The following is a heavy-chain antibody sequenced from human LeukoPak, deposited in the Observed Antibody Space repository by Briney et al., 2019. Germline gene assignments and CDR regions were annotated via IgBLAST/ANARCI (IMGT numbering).Heavy chain of an antibody. CDR1: GGTFSSYA. J-gene: IGHJ4*02. Sequence: GASVKVSCKASGGTFSSYAISWVRQAPGRGLEWMGGIIPTFGTANYAQKFQGRVTITADESTSTAYMELSSLRSEDTAVYYCARDGYSSSSFTPFDYWGQGTLVTVSS. D-gene: IGHD6-6*01. V-gene: IGHV1-69*13. CDR3: ARDGYSSSSFTPFDY. CDR2: IIPTFGTA.